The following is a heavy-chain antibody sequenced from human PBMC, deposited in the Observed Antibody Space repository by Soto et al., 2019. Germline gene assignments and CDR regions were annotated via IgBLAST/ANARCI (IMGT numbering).Heavy chain of an antibody. CDR2: ISYDGSNK. Sequence: GGSLRLSCAASGFTFSSYGMHWVRQAPGKGLEWVAVISYDGSNKYYADSVKGRFTISRDNSKNTLYLQMNSLRAEDTAVYYCAKFRLTGRYYYYYMDVWGKGTTVTVSS. CDR1: GFTFSSYG. CDR3: AKFRLTGRYYYYYMDV. J-gene: IGHJ6*03. V-gene: IGHV3-30*18. D-gene: IGHD1-26*01.